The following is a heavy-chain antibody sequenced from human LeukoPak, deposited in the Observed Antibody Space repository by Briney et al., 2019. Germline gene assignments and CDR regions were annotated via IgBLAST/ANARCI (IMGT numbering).Heavy chain of an antibody. J-gene: IGHJ6*01. D-gene: IGHD2-15*01. CDR3: ARGSEGYCSGGGCYYGMDV. V-gene: IGHV3-48*03. Sequence: GGSLRLSCAASGFTFSSYEMNWVRQAPGKGLEWVSYISCSGSTIYYADSVKGRFTISRDNAENSLYLQMNSLRAEDTAVYYCARGSEGYCSGGGCYYGMDVWGQGTTVTVSS. CDR2: ISCSGSTI. CDR1: GFTFSSYE.